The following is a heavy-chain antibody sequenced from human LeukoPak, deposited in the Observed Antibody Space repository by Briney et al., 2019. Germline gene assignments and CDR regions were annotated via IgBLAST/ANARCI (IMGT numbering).Heavy chain of an antibody. J-gene: IGHJ4*02. CDR3: ARDGHGVPLDY. Sequence: PGGSLRLSCAASGFTFSSYAMHWVRQAPGKGLEYVSAISSNGGSTYYADSVKGRFTISRDNSKNTLYLQMNSLRAEDTALYYCARDGHGVPLDYWGQGTLVTVSP. CDR1: GFTFSSYA. D-gene: IGHD4-17*01. V-gene: IGHV3-64*02. CDR2: ISSNGGST.